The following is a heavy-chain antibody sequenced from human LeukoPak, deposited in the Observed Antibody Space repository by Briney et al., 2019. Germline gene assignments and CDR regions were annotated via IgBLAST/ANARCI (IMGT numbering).Heavy chain of an antibody. D-gene: IGHD3-10*01. J-gene: IGHJ4*02. V-gene: IGHV4-59*06. CDR3: ARTSDYYGSGSYYYTFDY. CDR1: GGSISFYH. Sequence: SETLSLTCTVSGGSISFYHWSWIRQPAGKGLEWIGYIYYSGSTYYNPSLKSRATISVDTSKNQFSLKLSSVTAADTAVYYCARTSDYYGSGSYYYTFDYWGQGTLVTVSS. CDR2: IYYSGST.